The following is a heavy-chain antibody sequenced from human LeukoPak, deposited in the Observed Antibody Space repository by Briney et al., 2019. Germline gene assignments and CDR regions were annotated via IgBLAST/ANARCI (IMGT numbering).Heavy chain of an antibody. CDR2: IHTNRGDT. CDR3: ARVNSPDDYDSSGYYYFDY. Sequence: GGSVKVSCKASGYTFTGYYIYWVRQAPGQGLEWMGWIHTNRGDTNYAQKFQGRVTMTRDTSISTAYMELSRLRSDDTAVYYCARVNSPDDYDSSGYYYFDYRGQGTLVSVSS. V-gene: IGHV1-2*02. CDR1: GYTFTGYY. D-gene: IGHD3-22*01. J-gene: IGHJ4*02.